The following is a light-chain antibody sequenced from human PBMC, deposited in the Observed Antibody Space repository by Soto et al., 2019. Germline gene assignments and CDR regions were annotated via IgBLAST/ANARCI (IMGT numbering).Light chain of an antibody. V-gene: IGKV1-5*01. J-gene: IGKJ1*01. CDR3: QHYTLASGP. Sequence: IQLTQSPSTVSASVGDSVTISCRASHDIFTYLAWYQHKPGKAPRLLIFSASSLQTGVPPRFRGSGSGTDFTLTISSLQPDDVGLYYCQHYTLASGPFGQGTRV. CDR1: HDIFTY. CDR2: SAS.